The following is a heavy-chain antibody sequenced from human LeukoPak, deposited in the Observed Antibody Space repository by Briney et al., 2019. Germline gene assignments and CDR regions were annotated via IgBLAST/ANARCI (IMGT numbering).Heavy chain of an antibody. V-gene: IGHV3-7*04. J-gene: IGHJ6*02. CDR1: GFTFSSYW. CDR3: ARAFDDFWSGYSPREYYYYGMDV. D-gene: IGHD3-3*01. CDR2: IKQDGSEK. Sequence: GGSLRLSCAASGFTFSSYWMSWVRQAPGKGLEWVANIKQDGSEKYYVDSVKGRFTISRDNAKNSLYLQMNSLRAEDTAVYYCARAFDDFWSGYSPREYYYYGMDVWGQGTTVTVSS.